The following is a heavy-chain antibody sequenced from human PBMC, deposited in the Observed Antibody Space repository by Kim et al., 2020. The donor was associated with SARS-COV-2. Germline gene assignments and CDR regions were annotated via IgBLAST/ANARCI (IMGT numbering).Heavy chain of an antibody. CDR3: ARAVWFGEILAYYFDT. CDR2: IYSGGST. D-gene: IGHD3-10*01. V-gene: IGHV4-4*02. Sequence: SETLSLTCVVSGGSIGSSNWWCWVRQPPGKGQERVGDIYSGGSTNYNPPLKSRAIIAVNKYKNQSSLKLTSATAADTAEYYCARAVWFGEILAYYFDTWG. J-gene: IGHJ4*01. CDR1: GGSIGSSNW.